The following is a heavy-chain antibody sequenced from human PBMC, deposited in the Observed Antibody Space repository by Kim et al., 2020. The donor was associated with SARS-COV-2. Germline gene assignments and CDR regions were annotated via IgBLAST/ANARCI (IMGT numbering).Heavy chain of an antibody. J-gene: IGHJ5*02. CDR3: ARDADLSYAVAGMAWFDP. CDR1: GYTFTSYG. CDR2: ISAYNVNT. D-gene: IGHD6-19*01. V-gene: IGHV1-18*01. Sequence: ASVKVSCKASGYTFTSYGISWVRQAPGQGLEWMGWISAYNVNTNYAQKLQGRVTMTTDTSTSTAYMELRSLRSDDTAVYYCARDADLSYAVAGMAWFDPWGQGTLVTVSS.